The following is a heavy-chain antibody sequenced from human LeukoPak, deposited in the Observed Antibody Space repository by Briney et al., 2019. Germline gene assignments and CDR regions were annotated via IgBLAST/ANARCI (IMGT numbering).Heavy chain of an antibody. J-gene: IGHJ4*02. CDR1: GGSISSSSYY. V-gene: IGHV4-39*02. Sequence: LETLSLTCTVSGGSISSSSYYWGWIRQPPGKGLEWIGSIYYSGSTYYNPSPKSRVAISVDTSKNQFSLKLSSVTAADTAVYYCARDDGGVDYWGQGTLVTVSS. CDR3: ARDDGGVDY. CDR2: IYYSGST.